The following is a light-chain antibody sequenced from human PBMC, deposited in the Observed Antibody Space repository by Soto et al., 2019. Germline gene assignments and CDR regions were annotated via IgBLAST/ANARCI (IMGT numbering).Light chain of an antibody. Sequence: QSVLTQPTSASGSPGQSVTISCTGTSSDVGGYNYVSWYQQHPGKAPKLMIYEVSKRPSGVTDRFSGSKSGNTASLTVSGLQAEDEDDYYSSSYAGSNNPLYVFGTGTKLTVL. CDR1: SSDVGGYNY. CDR3: SSYAGSNNPLYV. V-gene: IGLV2-8*01. CDR2: EVS. J-gene: IGLJ1*01.